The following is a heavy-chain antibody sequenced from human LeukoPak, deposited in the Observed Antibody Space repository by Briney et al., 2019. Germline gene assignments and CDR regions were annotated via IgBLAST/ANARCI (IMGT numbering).Heavy chain of an antibody. CDR1: GGSFSGYY. V-gene: IGHV4-34*01. J-gene: IGHJ6*03. CDR3: ARRGIVVVPAAIRYYYYYYMDV. CDR2: INHSGST. D-gene: IGHD2-2*01. Sequence: SSETLSLTCAVYGGSFSGYYWSWIRQPPGKGLEWIGEINHSGSTNYNPSLKSRVTISVDTSKNQFSLKLSSVTAADTAVYYCARRGIVVVPAAIRYYYYYYMDVWGKGTTVTISS.